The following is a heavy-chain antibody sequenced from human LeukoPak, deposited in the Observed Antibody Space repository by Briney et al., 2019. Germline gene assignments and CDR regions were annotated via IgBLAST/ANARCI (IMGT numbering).Heavy chain of an antibody. V-gene: IGHV4-59*08. CDR3: ARSSHSYGYSAEYSHH. J-gene: IGHJ1*01. D-gene: IGHD5-18*01. CDR1: GGSISSYY. Sequence: SETLSLTCTVSGGSISSYYWSWIRQPPGKGLVWIGYIYYSGSTNYNPSLKSRVTILVDTSKNQFSLKLSSVTAADTAVYYCARSSHSYGYSAEYSHHWGQGTLVTVSS. CDR2: IYYSGST.